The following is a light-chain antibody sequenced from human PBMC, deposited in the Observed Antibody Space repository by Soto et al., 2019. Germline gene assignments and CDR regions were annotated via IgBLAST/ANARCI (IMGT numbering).Light chain of an antibody. CDR3: QTYNSAPIT. J-gene: IGKJ5*01. CDR1: QGISNY. CDR2: AAS. V-gene: IGKV1-27*01. Sequence: DIQVTQSPSSLSASVGDRVTITCRASQGISNYLAWYQQKPVKVPKLLIYAASTLQSGVPSRFSGSGSGTDFTLTISSLQPEDVATYSCQTYNSAPITFGQGTRLEIK.